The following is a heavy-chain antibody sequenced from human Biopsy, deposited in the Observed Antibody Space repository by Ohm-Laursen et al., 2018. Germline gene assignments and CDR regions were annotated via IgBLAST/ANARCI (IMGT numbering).Heavy chain of an antibody. Sequence: VKISCKASGGPSSNYAFSWVRQAPGQGLEWVGRIVPILGHLNYAQRFQGRVSITADKSTTYVYMELSRLTSGDTAVYYCAADADGYYIEFDYWGPGTLVTVSS. J-gene: IGHJ4*02. D-gene: IGHD3-3*01. CDR3: AADADGYYIEFDY. V-gene: IGHV1-69*10. CDR1: GGPSSNYA. CDR2: IVPILGHL.